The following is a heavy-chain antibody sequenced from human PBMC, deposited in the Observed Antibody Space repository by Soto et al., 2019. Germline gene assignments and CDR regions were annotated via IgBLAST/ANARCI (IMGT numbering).Heavy chain of an antibody. CDR3: GRGGAVPGNPPFDD. D-gene: IGHD6-19*01. Sequence: QVQLVQSGAEVKKPGASVKVSCKASGYTFTNFGVTWVRQAPGQGLEWMGWISAYNGNTNYAQKLQDRVTMTTDTSTSTADMELTSLTSDDTAVYFCGRGGAVPGNPPFDDWGQGTLVTVSS. CDR1: GYTFTNFG. CDR2: ISAYNGNT. V-gene: IGHV1-18*01. J-gene: IGHJ4*02.